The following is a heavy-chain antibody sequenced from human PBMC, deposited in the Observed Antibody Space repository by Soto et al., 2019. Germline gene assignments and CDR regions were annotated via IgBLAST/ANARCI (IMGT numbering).Heavy chain of an antibody. J-gene: IGHJ4*02. CDR1: GFSFSDYY. D-gene: IGHD6-19*01. V-gene: IGHV3-11*01. CDR3: ARGRGTAVTSLAY. Sequence: QVQLVESGGGLVKPGGSLRLSCAASGFSFSDYYMSWIRQAPGKGLEWVSYISYTSSTIYYADSVKGRFTISRDNANNSLYLQMNSLRAEDTAVYYCARGRGTAVTSLAYWGQGTLVTVSS. CDR2: ISYTSSTI.